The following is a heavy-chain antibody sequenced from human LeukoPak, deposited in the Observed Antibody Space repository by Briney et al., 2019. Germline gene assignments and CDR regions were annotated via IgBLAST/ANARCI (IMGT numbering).Heavy chain of an antibody. CDR3: ARGLRGYSYGFGVWFDP. Sequence: ASVKVSCKASGYTFTSYDIYWVRQATGQGLEWMGWMNPNSGNTGYAQKFQGRVTMTRNTSISTAYMELSSLRSEDTAVYYCARGLRGYSYGFGVWFDPWGQGTLVTVSS. CDR1: GYTFTSYD. D-gene: IGHD5-18*01. J-gene: IGHJ5*02. CDR2: MNPNSGNT. V-gene: IGHV1-8*01.